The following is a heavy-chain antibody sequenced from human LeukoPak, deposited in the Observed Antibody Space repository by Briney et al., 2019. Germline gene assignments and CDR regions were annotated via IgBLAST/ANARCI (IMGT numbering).Heavy chain of an antibody. D-gene: IGHD3-10*01. CDR3: ERDPGVRSPAH. J-gene: IGHJ4*02. V-gene: IGHV7-4-1*02. CDR1: GYVFSTYA. CDR2: INTSTGKP. Sequence: ASVKVSCKASGYVFSTYAMNWVRQAPGQGLEWMGWINTSTGKPSYAQGFTGRYVFSVDTSVSTAYLHINNLQAEDTAVYYCERDPGVRSPAHWGQGTQVTVSS.